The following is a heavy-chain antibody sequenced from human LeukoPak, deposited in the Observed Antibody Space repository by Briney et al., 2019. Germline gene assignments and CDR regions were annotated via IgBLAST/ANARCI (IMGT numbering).Heavy chain of an antibody. CDR3: ARDGNGFDY. CDR1: GGSISGYY. V-gene: IGHV4-59*01. CDR2: IYYTGST. D-gene: IGHD1-1*01. J-gene: IGHJ4*02. Sequence: SETLSLTCTVSGGSISGYYWSWIRQPPGKGLEWIGYIYYTGSTNYNPSLKSRVTISVDTSKNQFSLKLTSVTAADTAVYYCARDGNGFDYWGQGTLVTVSS.